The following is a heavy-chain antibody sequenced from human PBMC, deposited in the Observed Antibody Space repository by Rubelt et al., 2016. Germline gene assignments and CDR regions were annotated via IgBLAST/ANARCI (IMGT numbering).Heavy chain of an antibody. CDR2: ISGSGGST. J-gene: IGHJ4*02. D-gene: IGHD5-18*01. V-gene: IGHV3-23*01. CDR3: ARGVYMEDTPMAVHDY. Sequence: GLEWVSAISGSGGSTYYADSVKGRFTISRDNSKNTLYLQMSSLRAEDTAVYYCARGVYMEDTPMAVHDYWGQGTLVSVSS.